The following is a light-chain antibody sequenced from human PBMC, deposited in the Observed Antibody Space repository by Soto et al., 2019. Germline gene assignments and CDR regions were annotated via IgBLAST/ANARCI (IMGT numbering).Light chain of an antibody. J-gene: IGLJ2*01. V-gene: IGLV3-21*02. CDR2: DDR. CDR1: NIETKT. Sequence: SYELTQPPSVSVAPGQTASLACGGDNIETKTVHWYQQRPGQAPVLVVYDDRDRPSGIPERFSGSNSGHTATLTISRVEAGGEADYYCQVWDIVTSRRIFGGGTKLTVL. CDR3: QVWDIVTSRRI.